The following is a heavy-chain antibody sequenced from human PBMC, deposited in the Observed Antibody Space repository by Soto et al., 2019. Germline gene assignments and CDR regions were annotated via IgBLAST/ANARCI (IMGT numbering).Heavy chain of an antibody. CDR2: IIPIFGTA. CDR3: ARAFDYGDYYYYGMDV. CDR1: GGTFSSYA. Sequence: SVKVSCKASGGTFSSYAISWVRQAPGQGLEWMGGIIPIFGTANYAQKFQGRVTITADESTSKAYMELSSLRSEDTAVYYCARAFDYGDYYYYGMDVWGQGNTVTVSS. J-gene: IGHJ6*02. D-gene: IGHD4-17*01. V-gene: IGHV1-69*13.